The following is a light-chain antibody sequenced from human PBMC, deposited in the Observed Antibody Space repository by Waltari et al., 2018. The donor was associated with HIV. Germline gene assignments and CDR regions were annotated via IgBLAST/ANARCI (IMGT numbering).Light chain of an antibody. CDR3: QQYFSLPAT. V-gene: IGKV4-1*01. Sequence: DIVMTQSPDSLAVSPGGRATINCRSSRSLLHSSKNKNDLAWYQQKPGQPPKLLIYWASTRQSGVPERCSGSGSGTDFTLTISSLQAEDAAVYYCQQYFSLPATFGQGTKVEIK. CDR2: WAS. CDR1: RSLLHSSKNKND. J-gene: IGKJ1*01.